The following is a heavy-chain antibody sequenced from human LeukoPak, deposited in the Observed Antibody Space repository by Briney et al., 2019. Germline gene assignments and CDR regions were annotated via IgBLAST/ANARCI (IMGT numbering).Heavy chain of an antibody. V-gene: IGHV1-2*02. CDR1: GYTFTSYG. Sequence: ASVKVSCKASGYTFTSYGISWVRQAPGQGLEWMGWINPNSGGTNYAQKFQGRVTMTRDTSISTAYMELSRLRSDDTAVYYCARETSITIFGVVIYYFDYWGQGTLVTVSS. J-gene: IGHJ4*02. CDR3: ARETSITIFGVVIYYFDY. D-gene: IGHD3-3*01. CDR2: INPNSGGT.